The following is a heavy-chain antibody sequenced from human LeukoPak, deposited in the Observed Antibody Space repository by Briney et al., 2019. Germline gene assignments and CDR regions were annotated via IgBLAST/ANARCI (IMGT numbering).Heavy chain of an antibody. V-gene: IGHV4-59*01. J-gene: IGHJ4*02. Sequence: SETLSLTCTASGSSISSYYWSWIRQSPGKGLEWIGYIYYSGSSNYNPSLKSRVTISVDTSKNQFSLKLSSVTAADTAVYYCARVEIRWLAFDYWGQGTLVTVSS. CDR1: GSSISSYY. CDR2: IYYSGSS. CDR3: ARVEIRWLAFDY. D-gene: IGHD4-23*01.